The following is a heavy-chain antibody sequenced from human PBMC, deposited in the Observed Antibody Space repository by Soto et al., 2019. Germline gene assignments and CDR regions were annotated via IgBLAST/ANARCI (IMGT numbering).Heavy chain of an antibody. D-gene: IGHD2-2*01. Sequence: QVQLVQSGAEVKKPGSSVKVSCKASGGTFSSYAISWVRQAPGQGLEWMGGIIPISGTANYAQKFQGRVTITADESTSTAYMERGSLGSEVTAVYYCARAQGSSTSLEIYYYYYYGMDVWGQGTTVTVSS. CDR1: GGTFSSYA. CDR2: IIPISGTA. J-gene: IGHJ6*02. V-gene: IGHV1-69*01. CDR3: ARAQGSSTSLEIYYYYYYGMDV.